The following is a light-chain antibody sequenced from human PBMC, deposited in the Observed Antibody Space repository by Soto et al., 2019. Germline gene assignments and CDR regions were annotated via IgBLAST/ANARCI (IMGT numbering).Light chain of an antibody. CDR1: QDISNS. V-gene: IGKV1-9*01. J-gene: IGKJ4*01. CDR2: GAS. Sequence: DIQMTQSPSSLSASVGDRVTISCQASQDISNSLNWYQQKPGKAPKLLIYGASTLQSGVPSRFSGSGSGTDFTLTISSLQPEDFAVYYCQQYGSSPPVTFGGGTKVDIK. CDR3: QQYGSSPPVT.